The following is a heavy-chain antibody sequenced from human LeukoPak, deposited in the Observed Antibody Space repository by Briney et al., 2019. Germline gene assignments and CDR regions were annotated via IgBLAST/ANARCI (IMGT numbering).Heavy chain of an antibody. CDR1: GFTSSSYA. D-gene: IGHD3-3*01. CDR2: VSGSGDRM. CDR3: ARDFWSHVKGGNFDY. Sequence: SGGSLRLSCAASGFTSSSYALNWVRQAPGKGLEWVATVSGSGDRMYHADSVKGRFTISRDNSKNTLYLQMNSLRAEDTAVYYCARDFWSHVKGGNFDYWGQGTLVTVSS. J-gene: IGHJ4*02. V-gene: IGHV3-23*01.